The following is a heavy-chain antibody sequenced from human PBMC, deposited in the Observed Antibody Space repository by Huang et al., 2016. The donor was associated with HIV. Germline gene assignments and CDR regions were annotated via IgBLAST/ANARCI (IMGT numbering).Heavy chain of an antibody. CDR2: IIPMFGTT. D-gene: IGHD2-21*02. V-gene: IGHV1-69*13. Sequence: QVQLVQSGAEVKRPGASVKVSCRASGGTFSTNAVSWVRQAPGQGLEGMGGIIPMFGTTNYAQRFQGKVTMTADESSSTVYMELSSLRSDDTAVYYCARQPYCGGDCAHYYYFYMDVWGKGTTVTVSS. CDR3: ARQPYCGGDCAHYYYFYMDV. CDR1: GGTFSTNA. J-gene: IGHJ6*03.